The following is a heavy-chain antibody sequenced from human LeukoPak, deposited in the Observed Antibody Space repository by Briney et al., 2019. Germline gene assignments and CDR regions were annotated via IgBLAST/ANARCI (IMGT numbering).Heavy chain of an antibody. J-gene: IGHJ3*02. CDR1: GDSVSINSAA. V-gene: IGHV6-1*01. CDR2: TYYRSKWYN. CDR3: ARGAGSIAAAGTNAFDI. D-gene: IGHD6-13*01. Sequence: SQTLSLTFAISGDSVSINSAAWNWIRQSPSRGLEWLGSTYYRSKWYNDYAVSVKSRITINPDTSNNQFSLQLNSVTPEDTAVYYCARGAGSIAAAGTNAFDIWGQGTMVTVSS.